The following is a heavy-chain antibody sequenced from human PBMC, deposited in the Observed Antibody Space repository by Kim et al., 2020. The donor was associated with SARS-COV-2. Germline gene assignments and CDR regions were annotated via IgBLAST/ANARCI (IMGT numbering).Heavy chain of an antibody. CDR3: GRDPKMTT. CDR2: ISTGSSTI. V-gene: IGHV3-48*04. Sequence: GGSLRLSCVASGFTFSSYSMNWVRQAPGKGLEWISYISTGSSTIYYADSVKGRFTISRDNAKNSLYLQMNSLRAEDTAVYYCGRDPKMTTWGQGTLVTVSS. J-gene: IGHJ4*02. D-gene: IGHD4-17*01. CDR1: GFTFSSYS.